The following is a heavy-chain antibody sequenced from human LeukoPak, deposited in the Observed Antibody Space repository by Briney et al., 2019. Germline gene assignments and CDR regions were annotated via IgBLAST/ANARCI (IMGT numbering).Heavy chain of an antibody. J-gene: IGHJ4*02. CDR2: IYYSGST. V-gene: IGHV4-59*01. Sequence: SETLSLTCTVSGGSISSYYWSWIRQPPGKGLEWIGYIYYSGSTNYNPSLKSRVTISVDTSKNQFSLKLSSVTAADTAVYYCARGDHFDSSSSDYPLDSWGQGTLVTVSS. CDR1: GGSISSYY. CDR3: ARGDHFDSSSSDYPLDS. D-gene: IGHD3-22*01.